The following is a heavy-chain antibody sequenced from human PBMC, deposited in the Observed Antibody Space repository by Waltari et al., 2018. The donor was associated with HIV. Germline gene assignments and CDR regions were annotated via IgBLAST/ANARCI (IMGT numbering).Heavy chain of an antibody. V-gene: IGHV3-23*01. CDR3: AKRHSTVTTLPDWYFDL. J-gene: IGHJ2*01. D-gene: IGHD4-17*01. CDR1: GFTFSSYA. CDR2: ISGSGGST. Sequence: EVQLLESGGGLVQPGGSLRLSCAASGFTFSSYAMSWVRQAPGTGLEWVSAISGSGGSTYYADSVKGRFTISRDNSKNTLYLQMNSLRAEDTAVYYCAKRHSTVTTLPDWYFDLWGRGTLVTVSS.